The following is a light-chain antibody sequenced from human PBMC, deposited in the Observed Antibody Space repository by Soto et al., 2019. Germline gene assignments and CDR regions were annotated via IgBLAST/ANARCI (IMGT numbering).Light chain of an antibody. V-gene: IGLV1-47*01. CDR2: RNN. CDR3: SAWDDSLNGPV. J-gene: IGLJ3*02. Sequence: QSVLTQPLSASASPGQRVTISCSGSSSNIGSNYVYWYQQLPGTAPKLLIYRNNQRPSGVPDRFSGSKSGTSASLAISGLRSEDEADYYCSAWDDSLNGPVFGGGTKVTVL. CDR1: SSNIGSNY.